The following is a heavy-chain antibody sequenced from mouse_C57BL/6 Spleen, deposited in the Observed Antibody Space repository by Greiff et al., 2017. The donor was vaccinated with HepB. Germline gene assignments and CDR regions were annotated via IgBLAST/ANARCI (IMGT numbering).Heavy chain of an antibody. Sequence: VQLQQSGAELVKPGASVKISCKASGYAFSSYWINWVKQRPGKGLEWIGQIYPGDGDTNYNGKFKGKDTLTADKSSSTAYMQLSSLTSEDSAVYFCATTGMYAMDYWGQGTSVTVSS. J-gene: IGHJ4*01. CDR3: ATTGMYAMDY. CDR2: IYPGDGDT. D-gene: IGHD4-1*01. V-gene: IGHV1-80*01. CDR1: GYAFSSYW.